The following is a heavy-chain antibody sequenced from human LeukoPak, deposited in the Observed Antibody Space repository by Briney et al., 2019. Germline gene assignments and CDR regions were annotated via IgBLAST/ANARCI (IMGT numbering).Heavy chain of an antibody. V-gene: IGHV4-34*03. CDR1: GGSFSGYY. Sequence: SETLSLTCAVYGGSFSGYYWSWIRQPPGKGLEWIGSIYHSGSTYYNPSLKSRVTILVDTSKNQFSLKLSSVTAADTAVYYCLTLGGALFDYWGQGTLVTVSS. D-gene: IGHD3-16*01. J-gene: IGHJ4*02. CDR2: IYHSGST. CDR3: LTLGGALFDY.